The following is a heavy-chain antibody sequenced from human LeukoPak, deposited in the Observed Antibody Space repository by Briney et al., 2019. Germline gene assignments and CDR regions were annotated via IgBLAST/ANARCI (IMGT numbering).Heavy chain of an antibody. V-gene: IGHV3-21*03. CDR3: AGWAYSSSWYWIDY. D-gene: IGHD6-13*01. CDR1: GFTFSSYS. Sequence: PGGSLRLSCAASGFTFSSYSMNWVRQAPGKGLEWVSSISSSSSYIYYADSVKGRFTISRDNAKNSLFLQMNSLRAEDTAVYYCAGWAYSSSWYWIDYWGRGTLVTVSS. J-gene: IGHJ4*02. CDR2: ISSSSSYI.